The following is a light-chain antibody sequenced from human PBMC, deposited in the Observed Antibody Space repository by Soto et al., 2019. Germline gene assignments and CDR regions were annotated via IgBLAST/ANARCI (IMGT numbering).Light chain of an antibody. CDR2: GAS. CDR1: QSVSKNF. CDR3: QQYGNSPPT. J-gene: IGKJ4*01. V-gene: IGKV3-20*01. Sequence: EIVLTQSPGTLSLSAGERATLSCRASQSVSKNFLAWYQQKPGQAPRLLINGASSRATGIPDRFSGSGSGTDFSLTIDRLEPEDFAVYFCQQYGNSPPTFGGGTKVAIK.